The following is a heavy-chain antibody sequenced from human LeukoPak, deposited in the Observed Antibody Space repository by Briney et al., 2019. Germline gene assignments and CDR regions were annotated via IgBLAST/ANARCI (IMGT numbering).Heavy chain of an antibody. CDR3: ARDGGGSYWVLGSSAFDI. J-gene: IGHJ3*02. CDR1: GGSISSYY. CDR2: IYTSGST. V-gene: IGHV4-4*07. D-gene: IGHD1-26*01. Sequence: SETLSLTCTVSGGSISSYYWSWIRQPAGKGLEWIWRIYTSGSTNYNPSLKSRVTMSVDTSKNQFSLKLSSVTAADTAVYYCARDGGGSYWVLGSSAFDIWGQGTMVTVSS.